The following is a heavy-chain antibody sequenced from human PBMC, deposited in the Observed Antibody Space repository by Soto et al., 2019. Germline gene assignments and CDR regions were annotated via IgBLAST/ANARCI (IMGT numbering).Heavy chain of an antibody. Sequence: GGSLRLSCAASGFTFSSYAMSWVRQAPGKGLEWVSAISGSGGSTYYADSVKGRFTISRDNSKNTLYLQMNSLRAEDTAVYYCAKILIPSYDSSGYYYLASWAQGTLVPVSS. V-gene: IGHV3-23*01. CDR2: ISGSGGST. CDR1: GFTFSSYA. J-gene: IGHJ4*02. D-gene: IGHD3-22*01. CDR3: AKILIPSYDSSGYYYLAS.